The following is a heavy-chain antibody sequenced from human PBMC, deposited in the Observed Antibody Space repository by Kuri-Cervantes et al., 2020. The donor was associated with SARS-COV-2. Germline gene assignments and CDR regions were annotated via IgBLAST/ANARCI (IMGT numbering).Heavy chain of an antibody. CDR3: ARGAPHIQFRGEVDY. V-gene: IGHV4-59*12. CDR2: IYYSGRT. CDR1: GGSINNYY. Sequence: SETLSLTCTVSGGSINNYYWSWIRQPPGKGLEWVGSIYYSGRTNYNPSLKSRVTISVDTSKNQFSLKLTSVTAADTALYYCARGAPHIQFRGEVDYWSQGALVTVSS. D-gene: IGHD5-24*01. J-gene: IGHJ4*02.